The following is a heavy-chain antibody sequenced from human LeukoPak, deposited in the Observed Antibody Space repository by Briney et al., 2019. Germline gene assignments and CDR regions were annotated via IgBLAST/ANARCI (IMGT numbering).Heavy chain of an antibody. D-gene: IGHD3-10*01. CDR3: ARDFPGVQGQDWFDP. Sequence: ASVKVSCKASGGTFSNYAISWVRQSPGQGLEWMGGIIPIFGTANYAQKFQGRVTITADESTSTAYMELSSLRSEDTAVYYCARDFPGVQGQDWFDPWGQGTLVTVSS. V-gene: IGHV1-69*13. CDR2: IIPIFGTA. J-gene: IGHJ5*02. CDR1: GGTFSNYA.